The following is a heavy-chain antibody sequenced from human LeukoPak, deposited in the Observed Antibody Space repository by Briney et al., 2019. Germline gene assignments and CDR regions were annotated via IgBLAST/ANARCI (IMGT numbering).Heavy chain of an antibody. Sequence: PGGSLRLSCAASGFTFSSYSMNWVRQAPGKGLECVSYISSSSTTIYYADSVKGRFTISRDNAKNSLYLQMNSPRAEDTAVYYCARNFHRRLYDSSGYYPYWGQGTLVTVSS. J-gene: IGHJ4*02. D-gene: IGHD3-22*01. V-gene: IGHV3-48*01. CDR1: GFTFSSYS. CDR2: ISSSSTTI. CDR3: ARNFHRRLYDSSGYYPY.